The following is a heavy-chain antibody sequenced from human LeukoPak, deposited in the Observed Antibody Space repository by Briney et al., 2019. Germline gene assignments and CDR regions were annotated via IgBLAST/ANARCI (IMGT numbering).Heavy chain of an antibody. CDR1: GDSISDDSVNKNNW. D-gene: IGHD6-19*01. J-gene: IGHJ6*01. CDR3: ARDSSAPRSYFALDV. CDR2: VSLDGVT. V-gene: IGHV4-4*02. Sequence: PSGTLSLTCVFSGDSISDDSVNKNNWLNWVRQAPGKGLEWIGDVSLDGVTNYNPSLLGRVTISLDKSAKQVSLRLTSVTAADTAIYYCARDSSAPRSYFALDVWGQGTTVTVSS.